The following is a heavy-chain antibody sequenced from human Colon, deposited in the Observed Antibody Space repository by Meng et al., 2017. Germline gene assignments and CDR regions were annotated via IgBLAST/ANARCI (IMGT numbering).Heavy chain of an antibody. CDR1: GGSISSNW. J-gene: IGHJ4*02. CDR2: FFHTGRT. Sequence: ESCPVLLRPSGALSSACAVPGGSISSNWWSWFRRPPGKGLEWIGEFFHTGRTNYDPSLKSRVTISVDKSNNQFSLKLTSVTAADTAVYYCARHISILGQRGFDYWGQGTLVTVSS. D-gene: IGHD3/OR15-3a*01. CDR3: ARHISILGQRGFDY. V-gene: IGHV4-4*02.